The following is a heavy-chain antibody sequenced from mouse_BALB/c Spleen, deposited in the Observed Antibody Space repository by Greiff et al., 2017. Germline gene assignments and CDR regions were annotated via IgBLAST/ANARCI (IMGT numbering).Heavy chain of an antibody. CDR1: GFSLTSYG. J-gene: IGHJ3*01. Sequence: VQLQQSGPGLVAPSQSLSITCTVSGFSLTSYGVPWVRQPPGKGLEWLGVIWAGGSTNYNSALMSRLSISKDNSKSQVFLKMNSLQTDDTAMYYCAGGAWFAYWGQGTLVTVSA. CDR2: IWAGGST. CDR3: AGGAWFAY. V-gene: IGHV2-9*02.